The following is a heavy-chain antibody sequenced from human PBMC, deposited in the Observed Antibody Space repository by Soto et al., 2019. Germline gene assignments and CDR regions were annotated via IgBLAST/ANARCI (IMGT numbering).Heavy chain of an antibody. CDR2: IHPSGDT. J-gene: IGHJ1*01. CDR3: VRGYCTTSPCSGDFQF. V-gene: IGHV1-46*01. Sequence: ASVKVSCKASRYKFTTYFVHWVRQAPEQGLEWMGMIHPSGDTGYAQKFRVRVTMTIDTSTTTAYMELRNLTSEDTAVYFSVRGYCTTSPCSGDFQFWGQGTLVTVSS. CDR1: RYKFTTYF. D-gene: IGHD2-15*01.